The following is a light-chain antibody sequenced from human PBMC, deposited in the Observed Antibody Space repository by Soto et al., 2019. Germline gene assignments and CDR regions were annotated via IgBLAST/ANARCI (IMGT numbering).Light chain of an antibody. Sequence: EIVMTQSPATLSVSPGERATLSCRVSQSVSSNLAWYQQKPGQAPRLLIYGASTRATGIPARFSGSGSGTESTLTISSLQSEDFAVYYCQQYNNWLRTFGQGTKVDIK. CDR2: GAS. V-gene: IGKV3-15*01. CDR1: QSVSSN. J-gene: IGKJ1*01. CDR3: QQYNNWLRT.